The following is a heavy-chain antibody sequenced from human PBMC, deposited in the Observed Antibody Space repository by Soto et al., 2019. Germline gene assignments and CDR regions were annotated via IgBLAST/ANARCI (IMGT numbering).Heavy chain of an antibody. D-gene: IGHD3-16*01. CDR1: GGSFSDNY. J-gene: IGHJ5*02. CDR3: ARGGGVRTSHMVWFDP. Sequence: QVHLQQWGAGLLKPSETLSLTCRVDGGSFSDNYWNWIRQSPGKGLEWMGEINHRGTTNYNPSLRSRVTLSVDTSTNEFSLRLTSVTAADTAVYYCARGGGVRTSHMVWFDPWGQGTLVTVSS. V-gene: IGHV4-34*01. CDR2: INHRGTT.